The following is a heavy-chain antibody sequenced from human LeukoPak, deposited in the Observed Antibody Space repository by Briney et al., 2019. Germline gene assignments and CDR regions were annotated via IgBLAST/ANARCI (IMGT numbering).Heavy chain of an antibody. CDR2: ISSSGSTI. J-gene: IGHJ4*02. CDR1: GFTVSSNP. Sequence: GGSLRLSCTVSGFTVSSNPWSWVRQAPGKGLEWVSYISSSGSTIYYADSVKGRFTISRDNAKNSLYLQMNSLRAEDTALYYCARESVYSSSCFDYWGQGTLVTVSS. CDR3: ARESVYSSSCFDY. D-gene: IGHD6-6*01. V-gene: IGHV3-48*04.